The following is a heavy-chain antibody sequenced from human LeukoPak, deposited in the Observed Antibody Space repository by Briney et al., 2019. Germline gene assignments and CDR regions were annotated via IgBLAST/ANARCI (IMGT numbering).Heavy chain of an antibody. CDR3: ARSRDYSNAGSFGY. Sequence: PSETLSLTCTVSGGSISSYYWSWIRQPPGKGLEWIGYIYYSGSTNYNPSLKSRVTISVDTSKNQFSLKLSSVTAADTAVYYCARSRDYSNAGSFGYWGQGTLVTVSS. CDR2: IYYSGST. D-gene: IGHD4-11*01. V-gene: IGHV4-59*01. J-gene: IGHJ4*02. CDR1: GGSISSYY.